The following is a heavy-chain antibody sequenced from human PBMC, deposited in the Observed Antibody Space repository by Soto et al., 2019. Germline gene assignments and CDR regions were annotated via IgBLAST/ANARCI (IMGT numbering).Heavy chain of an antibody. CDR2: ISGSGDST. V-gene: IGHV3-23*01. CDR1: GFTFSSYA. D-gene: IGHD6-19*01. Sequence: EVQLLESGGGLVQPGGSLRLSCAASGFTFSSYAMSWVRQAPGKGLEWVSVISGSGDSTYYADSVKGRFTISRDNSKNTLYLQMNSLRAEDTAVYYCARRTSGWYLDYWGQGTPVTVSS. J-gene: IGHJ4*02. CDR3: ARRTSGWYLDY.